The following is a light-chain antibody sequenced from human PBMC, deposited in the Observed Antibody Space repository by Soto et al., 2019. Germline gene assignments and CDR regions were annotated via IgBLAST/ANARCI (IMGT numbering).Light chain of an antibody. J-gene: IGKJ2*01. Sequence: DIQMTQSPSSLSASVGDRVTITCRASQSISSYLNWYQQKPGKAPKLLIYAASNLQSGVPSRFSGSGSGTDFTLTISSLQPEDFATYYCQQSYSTPYTFGQGTKLAIK. CDR2: AAS. V-gene: IGKV1-39*01. CDR3: QQSYSTPYT. CDR1: QSISSY.